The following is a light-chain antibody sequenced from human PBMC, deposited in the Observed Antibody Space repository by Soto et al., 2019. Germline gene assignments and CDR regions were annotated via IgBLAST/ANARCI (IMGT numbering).Light chain of an antibody. V-gene: IGKV3-11*01. CDR1: QSVSSS. J-gene: IGKJ2*01. CDR2: AAS. Sequence: EIVLTQSPATLSLSPGERATLSCRASQSVSSSLAWYQQKPGQAPRLLIYAASNRATGIPTRFSGSGSGTDFTLTISSLEPEDFGVYYCQQYGDWPPETFGQGTKLEI. CDR3: QQYGDWPPET.